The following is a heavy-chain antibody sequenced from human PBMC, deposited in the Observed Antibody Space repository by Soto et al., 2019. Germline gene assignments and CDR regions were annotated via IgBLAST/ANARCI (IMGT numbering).Heavy chain of an antibody. CDR2: IYSSGST. D-gene: IGHD5-18*01. Sequence: GGSLRLSWAASGFTVSNNYMTWVRHAPGKGLEWGSFIYSSGSTYYADSVKGRFTISRDNFKNTLYLQMNSLSAEDTAVYYCARGYTYTRPVFDYWSLGTL. J-gene: IGHJ4*02. CDR1: GFTVSNNY. CDR3: ARGYTYTRPVFDY. V-gene: IGHV3-53*01.